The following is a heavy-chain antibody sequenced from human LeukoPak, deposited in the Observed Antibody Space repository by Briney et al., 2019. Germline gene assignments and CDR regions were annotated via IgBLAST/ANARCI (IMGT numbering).Heavy chain of an antibody. CDR2: IDHSGST. J-gene: IGHJ6*03. D-gene: IGHD6-6*01. Sequence: PSETLSLTCTVSGYSISSGYYWGGIRPPPGKGRECSGSIDHSGSTSYNPSLKSRVTISVDTSKNQFSLKVSSVTAADTAVYYCARHNLVEVIAARPRIYSYYYMDVWGKGTTVTVSS. CDR3: ARHNLVEVIAARPRIYSYYYMDV. CDR1: GYSISSGYY. V-gene: IGHV4-38-2*02.